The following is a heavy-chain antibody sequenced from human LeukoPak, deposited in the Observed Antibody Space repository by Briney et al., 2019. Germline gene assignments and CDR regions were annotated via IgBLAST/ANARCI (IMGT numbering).Heavy chain of an antibody. J-gene: IGHJ5*02. CDR1: GDSVSSNSAA. D-gene: IGHD4-17*01. CDR3: AGTTVVSGGFDP. CDR2: TYYRSKWYD. V-gene: IGHV6-1*01. Sequence: SQTLSLTCAISGDSVSSNSAAWNWIRQSPSRGLEWLGRTYYRSKWYDDYAVSVKSRITINPDTSKNQFSLQLNSVTPEDTAVYYCAGTTVVSGGFDPWGQGTLVTVSS.